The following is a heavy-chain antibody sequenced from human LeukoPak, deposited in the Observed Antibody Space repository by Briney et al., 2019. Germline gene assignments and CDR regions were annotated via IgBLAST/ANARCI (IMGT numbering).Heavy chain of an antibody. Sequence: GGSRRLSCAASGFRFNDYYMSWIRQASGKGLEWIGYISSSHSTIYYADSMKGRFTISRDNAENTLYLQMINLRAEDTAVYYCARLYYQLLPYFDYWGQGTLVTVAS. J-gene: IGHJ4*02. CDR1: GFRFNDYY. CDR2: ISSSHSTI. D-gene: IGHD3-10*01. CDR3: ARLYYQLLPYFDY. V-gene: IGHV3-11*04.